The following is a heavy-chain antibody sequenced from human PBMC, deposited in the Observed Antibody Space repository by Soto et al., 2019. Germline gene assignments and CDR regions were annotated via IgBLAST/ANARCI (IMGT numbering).Heavy chain of an antibody. CDR1: GGTFSSYP. CDR2: IVPILGMA. Sequence: QVQLMQSGAEVKKPGSSVMVSCKASGGTFSSYPISWVRQAPGQGLEWMGRIVPILGMANYAQKFQGRVTITADKSTGTVYMELGSLTSEDTALYYCAREAVDTAMIGYFDSWGPGTLVTVSS. CDR3: AREAVDTAMIGYFDS. D-gene: IGHD5-18*01. J-gene: IGHJ4*02. V-gene: IGHV1-69*04.